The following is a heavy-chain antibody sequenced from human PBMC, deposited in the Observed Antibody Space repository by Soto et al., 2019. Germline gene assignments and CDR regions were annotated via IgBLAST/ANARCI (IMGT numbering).Heavy chain of an antibody. D-gene: IGHD2-15*01. V-gene: IGHV3-30*18. CDR3: TKDTGYCSGGRCYSTPYYYYYYGMDA. CDR1: GFTFSSYG. CDR2: ISYDESDI. Sequence: GGSLRLSCAASGFTFSSYGMHWVRQAPGRGLEWVAVISYDESDIYYSDSLKGRFTISRDNSKNTLYLQMSSLRPEDTAVYYCTKDTGYCSGGRCYSTPYYYYYYGMDAWGQGTTVTVSS. J-gene: IGHJ6*02.